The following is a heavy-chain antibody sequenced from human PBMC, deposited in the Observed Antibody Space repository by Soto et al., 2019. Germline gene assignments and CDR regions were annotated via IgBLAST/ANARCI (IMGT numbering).Heavy chain of an antibody. CDR1: GFTFSDYY. CDR3: ARVPPTAMVFTHFDY. V-gene: IGHV3-11*06. Sequence: PGGSLRLSCAASGFTFSDYYMSWIRQAPGKGLEWVSYISSSSSYTNYADSVKGRFTISRDNAKNSLYLQMNSLRAEDTSVYYYARVPPTAMVFTHFDYWGQGTLVTVSS. D-gene: IGHD5-18*01. J-gene: IGHJ4*02. CDR2: ISSSSSYT.